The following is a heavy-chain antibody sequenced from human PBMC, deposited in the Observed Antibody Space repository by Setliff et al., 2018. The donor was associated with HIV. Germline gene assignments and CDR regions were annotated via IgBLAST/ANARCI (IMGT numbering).Heavy chain of an antibody. J-gene: IGHJ4*02. V-gene: IGHV4-59*01. CDR2: IYYSGST. Sequence: KASETLSLTCTAFGGSISNYYWSWIRQPPGKGLEWIGYIYYSGSTNYNPSLNSRVTMSVDMSKNQFSLKLSSVTAADTAVYYCARIWGDSSGQDYWGQGTLVTVSS. D-gene: IGHD6-6*01. CDR3: ARIWGDSSGQDY. CDR1: GGSISNYY.